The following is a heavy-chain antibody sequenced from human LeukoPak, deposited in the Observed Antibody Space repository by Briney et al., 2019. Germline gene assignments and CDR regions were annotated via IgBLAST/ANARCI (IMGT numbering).Heavy chain of an antibody. J-gene: IGHJ4*02. Sequence: SETLSLTCTVSGGSISSSSYYWGWIRQPPGKGLEWVGSIYYSGSTYYNPSLKSRGTISVDTSKSQFSLKLSSVTAADTAVYYCARRPPYTWNNYFDYWGQGTLVTVSS. D-gene: IGHD1/OR15-1a*01. CDR2: IYYSGST. CDR3: ARRPPYTWNNYFDY. CDR1: GGSISSSSYY. V-gene: IGHV4-39*01.